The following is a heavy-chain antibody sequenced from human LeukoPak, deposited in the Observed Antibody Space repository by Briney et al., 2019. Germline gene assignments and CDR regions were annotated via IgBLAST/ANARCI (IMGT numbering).Heavy chain of an antibody. J-gene: IGHJ5*02. CDR2: IYYSGST. D-gene: IGHD6-19*01. CDR1: GGSVSSGSYY. CDR3: ARGHGIAVADGWFDP. Sequence: SETLSLTCTVSGGSVSSGSYYWSWIRQPPGKGLEWIGYIYYSGSTNYNPSLKSRVTISVDTSKNQFSLKLSSVTSADTAVYYCARGHGIAVADGWFDPWGQGTLVTVSS. V-gene: IGHV4-61*01.